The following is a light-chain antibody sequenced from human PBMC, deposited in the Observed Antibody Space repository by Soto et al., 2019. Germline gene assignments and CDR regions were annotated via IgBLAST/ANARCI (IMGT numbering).Light chain of an antibody. CDR3: QQYNYLIT. Sequence: EIVLTQSPGTLSLSPGDSTTLSCRASQSVGSSYLAWYQHKPGQAPRLLIYGATSRATGIPDRCSGSGSGTDFTLTISRLEPEDFAVYFCQQYNYLITFGQGTRLEIK. CDR1: QSVGSSY. V-gene: IGKV3-20*01. CDR2: GAT. J-gene: IGKJ5*01.